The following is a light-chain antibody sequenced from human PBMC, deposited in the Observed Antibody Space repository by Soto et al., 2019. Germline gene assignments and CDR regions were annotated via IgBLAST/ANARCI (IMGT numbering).Light chain of an antibody. Sequence: DIVMTQSPDSLAVSLGERATINCKSSQSVLYSSNNKNYLVWYQQKPGQPPKLLIYWASTRESGVPDRFSGSGSGPDFTLTISSLQAADVAVYYCQQYYSTPWTFGQGTKVEIK. V-gene: IGKV4-1*01. CDR1: QSVLYSSNNKNY. CDR2: WAS. CDR3: QQYYSTPWT. J-gene: IGKJ1*01.